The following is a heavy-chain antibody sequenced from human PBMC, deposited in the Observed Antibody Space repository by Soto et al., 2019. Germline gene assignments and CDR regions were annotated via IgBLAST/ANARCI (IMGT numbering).Heavy chain of an antibody. D-gene: IGHD2-15*01. CDR3: ANSGSEGWLDLFDY. J-gene: IGHJ4*02. CDR1: GYTFTSYA. V-gene: IGHV1-3*01. CDR2: INAGSGNT. Sequence: ASVKVSCKASGYTFTSYAMHWVRQAPGQRLEWMGWINAGSGNTKYSQKFQGRVTITRDTSASTAYMELSSLRSEDTAVYYCANSGSEGWLDLFDYWGQGTLVIVSS.